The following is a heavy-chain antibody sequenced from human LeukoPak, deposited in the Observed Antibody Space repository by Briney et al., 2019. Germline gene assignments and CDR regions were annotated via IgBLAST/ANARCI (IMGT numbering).Heavy chain of an antibody. CDR1: GGSFPYYY. Sequence: PSETLSLTCAVSGGSFPYYYWTWIRQAPGQGLEWIGYIYYSGSTNYNPSLKSRATISVDTSKNQFSLKLSSVTAADTAVYYCARGILTGPIYAFDIWGQGTMVTVSS. V-gene: IGHV4-59*13. CDR2: IYYSGST. J-gene: IGHJ3*02. D-gene: IGHD3-9*01. CDR3: ARGILTGPIYAFDI.